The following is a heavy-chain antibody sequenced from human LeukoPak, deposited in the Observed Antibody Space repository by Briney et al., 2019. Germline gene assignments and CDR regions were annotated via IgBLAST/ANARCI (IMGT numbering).Heavy chain of an antibody. D-gene: IGHD3-22*01. V-gene: IGHV3-7*01. CDR2: IKQDESEK. CDR1: GGSISSYY. J-gene: IGHJ4*02. CDR3: ARDHYDSSGYYSPLFDY. Sequence: ETLSLTCTVSGGSISSYYWSWIRQPAGKGLEWVANIKQDESEKYYVDSVKGRFTISRDNAKNSLYLQTNSLRAEDTGVYYCARDHYDSSGYYSPLFDYWGQGTLVTVSS.